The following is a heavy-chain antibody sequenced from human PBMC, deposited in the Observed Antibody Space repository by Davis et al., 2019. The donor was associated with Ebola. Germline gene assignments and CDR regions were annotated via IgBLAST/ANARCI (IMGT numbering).Heavy chain of an antibody. CDR2: ISGSGGST. CDR3: AKDDSSWYTVGYYYGMDV. Sequence: GESLKISCAASGFTFSSYAMSWVRQAPGKGLEWVSAISGSGGSTYYADSVKGRFTISRDNSKNTLYLQMNSLRAEDTAVYYCAKDDSSWYTVGYYYGMDVWGQGTTVTVS. J-gene: IGHJ6*02. D-gene: IGHD6-13*01. CDR1: GFTFSSYA. V-gene: IGHV3-23*01.